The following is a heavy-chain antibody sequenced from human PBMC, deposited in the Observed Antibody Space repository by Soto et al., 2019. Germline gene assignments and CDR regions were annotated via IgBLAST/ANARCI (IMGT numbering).Heavy chain of an antibody. D-gene: IGHD6-13*01. CDR2: ITYGGST. J-gene: IGHJ4*02. CDR1: GGSISSSSYD. Sequence: QLQLQESGPGLVKPSETLSLTCTVSGGSISSSSYDWVWIRQPPGKGLEWIGSITYGGSTYYNPSLKSRVTISLDTSTNQFSLTLSSVTAADTAVYFCASTVAATGTPYWGQGTLVTVSS. CDR3: ASTVAATGTPY. V-gene: IGHV4-39*01.